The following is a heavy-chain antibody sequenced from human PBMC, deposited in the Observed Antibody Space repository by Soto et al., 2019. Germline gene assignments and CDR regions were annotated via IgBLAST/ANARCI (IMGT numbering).Heavy chain of an antibody. CDR1: GGSINSGAYY. D-gene: IGHD2-15*01. CDR3: ARGPYCSGGSCYFNF. V-gene: IGHV4-31*03. CDR2: IYYSGST. J-gene: IGHJ4*02. Sequence: TSETLSLTCTVSGGSINSGAYYWSWIRQHPGKGLEWIGFIYYSGSTYYKPSLKSRVTISIDTSENQFSLKLSSVTAADTAVYNCARGPYCSGGSCYFNFWGQGTLVTVSS.